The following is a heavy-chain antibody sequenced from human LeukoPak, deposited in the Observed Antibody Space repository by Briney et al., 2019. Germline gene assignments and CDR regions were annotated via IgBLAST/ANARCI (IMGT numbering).Heavy chain of an antibody. D-gene: IGHD5-12*01. J-gene: IGHJ4*02. CDR2: IYTNENT. V-gene: IGHV4-4*07. Sequence: SETLSLTCTVSGDSTSNFYWNWIRQPAGKGLEWIGRIYTNENTFFNPSLKSRVTMSVDTSKNQFSLQLTSVTAADAAVYYCARGGYDVAPDYWGQGTLVTVSS. CDR1: GDSTSNFY. CDR3: ARGGYDVAPDY.